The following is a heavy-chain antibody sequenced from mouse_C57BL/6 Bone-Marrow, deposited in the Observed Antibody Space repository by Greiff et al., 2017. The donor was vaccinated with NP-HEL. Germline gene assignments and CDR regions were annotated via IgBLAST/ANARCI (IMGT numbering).Heavy chain of an antibody. D-gene: IGHD2-1*01. J-gene: IGHJ3*01. CDR1: GYTFTSYG. Sequence: QVQLQQSGAELARPGASVKLSCKASGYTFTSYGISWVKQRTGQGLEWIGEIYPRSGNTYYNEKFKGKATLTADKSSSTAYMELRSLTSEDSAVYFCAREGWNLLLAWFAYWGQGTLVTVSA. V-gene: IGHV1-81*01. CDR3: AREGWNLLLAWFAY. CDR2: IYPRSGNT.